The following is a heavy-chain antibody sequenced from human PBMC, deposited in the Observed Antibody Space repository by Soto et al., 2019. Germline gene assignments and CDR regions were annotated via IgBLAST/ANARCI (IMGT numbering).Heavy chain of an antibody. Sequence: EVQLVESGGGLVQPGGSLRLSCAVSGFTFSSSELYWVRQAPGKGLEWISYIHPSGQPIFYADSVKGRFTISRDNANHSLFLQMNSVRAEDTAVYYCARRASRWGQGTMVTVSS. CDR2: IHPSGQPI. J-gene: IGHJ3*01. CDR3: ARRASR. D-gene: IGHD1-26*01. CDR1: GFTFSSSE. V-gene: IGHV3-48*03.